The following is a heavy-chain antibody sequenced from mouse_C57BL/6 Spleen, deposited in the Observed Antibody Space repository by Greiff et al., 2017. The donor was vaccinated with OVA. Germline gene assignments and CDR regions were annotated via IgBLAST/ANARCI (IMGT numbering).Heavy chain of an antibody. Sequence: EVKVVESGGGLVKPGGSLKLSCAASGFTFSSDAMSWVRQTPEKRLEWVATISDGGSYTYYPDNVKGRFTISRDNAKNNLYLQMSHLKSEDTAMYYCAKDSWDREVFAYWGQGTLVSVSA. CDR2: ISDGGSYT. CDR3: AKDSWDREVFAY. J-gene: IGHJ3*01. D-gene: IGHD3-3*01. CDR1: GFTFSSDA. V-gene: IGHV5-4*01.